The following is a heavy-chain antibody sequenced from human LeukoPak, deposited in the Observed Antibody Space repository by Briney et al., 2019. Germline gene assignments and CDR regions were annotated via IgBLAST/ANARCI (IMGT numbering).Heavy chain of an antibody. Sequence: SGGSLRLSCTASGFAFRSHAMHWVRQAPGKGLEWVAFIRYDGSKKFYADSVKGRFTISRDNSKNTLYLQMYSLRAEDTAVYYCAKIPYDDYVLDYYYYMDVWGKGTTVTISS. CDR2: IRYDGSKK. D-gene: IGHD4-17*01. J-gene: IGHJ6*03. CDR1: GFAFRSHA. CDR3: AKIPYDDYVLDYYYYMDV. V-gene: IGHV3-30*02.